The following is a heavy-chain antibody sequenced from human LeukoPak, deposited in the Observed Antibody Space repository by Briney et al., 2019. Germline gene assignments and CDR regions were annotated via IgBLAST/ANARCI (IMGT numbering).Heavy chain of an antibody. CDR3: ARDPGHPRTFDY. D-gene: IGHD1-1*01. V-gene: IGHV4-61*02. J-gene: IGHJ4*02. Sequence: PSQTLSLTCTVSGGSISSGSYYWSWIRQPAGKGLEWIGRIYTSGSTNYNPSLKSRVTMSVDTSKNQFSLKLSSVTAADTAVYYCARDPGHPRTFDYWGQGTLVTVSS. CDR1: GGSISSGSYY. CDR2: IYTSGST.